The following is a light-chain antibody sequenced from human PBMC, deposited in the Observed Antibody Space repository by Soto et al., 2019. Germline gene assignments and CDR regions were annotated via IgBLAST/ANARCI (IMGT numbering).Light chain of an antibody. Sequence: IVMTQSPATVSASPGESVTLSCRASQSVSGNVAWYQQKPGQPPRLLVYGASTTATDIPARFCGSGSETEFPLTINRLQSEDFGTYYCQQFNTWPRRFGTGTKVEIK. CDR3: QQFNTWPRR. J-gene: IGKJ1*01. CDR1: QSVSGN. V-gene: IGKV3-15*01. CDR2: GAS.